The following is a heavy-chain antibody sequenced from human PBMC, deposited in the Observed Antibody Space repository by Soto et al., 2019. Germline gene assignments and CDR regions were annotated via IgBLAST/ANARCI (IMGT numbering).Heavy chain of an antibody. CDR2: INPNSGGT. CDR3: ARDRGSSSSSRCGMDV. Sequence: ASVKVSCKASGYTFTGYYMHWVRQAPGQGLEWMGWINPNSGGTNYAQKFQGWVTMTRDTSISTAYMELSRLRSDDTAVYCCARDRGSSSSSRCGMDVWGQGTTVTVSS. CDR1: GYTFTGYY. J-gene: IGHJ6*02. V-gene: IGHV1-2*04. D-gene: IGHD6-6*01.